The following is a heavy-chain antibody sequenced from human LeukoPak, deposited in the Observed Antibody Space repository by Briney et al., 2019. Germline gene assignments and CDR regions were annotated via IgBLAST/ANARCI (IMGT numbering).Heavy chain of an antibody. CDR1: GITLSNYG. CDR3: AKRGVVIRVILVGFHKEAYYFDS. D-gene: IGHD3-22*01. Sequence: GGSLRLSCAVSGITLSNYGMTWVRQAPGKGLEWVAGISDTGGRTNYADSVKGRFTTSRDNPKNTLYLQMNSLRAEDTDVYFCAKRGVVIRVILVGFHKEAYYFDSWGQGALVTVSS. V-gene: IGHV3-23*01. CDR2: ISDTGGRT. J-gene: IGHJ4*02.